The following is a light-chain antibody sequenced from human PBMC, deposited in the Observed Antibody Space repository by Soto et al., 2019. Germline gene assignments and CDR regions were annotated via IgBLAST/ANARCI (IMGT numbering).Light chain of an antibody. J-gene: IGLJ3*02. Sequence: QSVLTQPPSVSGAPGQRVTISCTGSSSSIGAGYGVHWYQQLPGTAPKLLIYTNNNRPSGFPDRFSGSKSGTSASLAITGLLAQDEADYYCQSYDSSLSGWVFGGGTKLTVL. CDR2: TNN. CDR1: SSSIGAGYG. V-gene: IGLV1-40*01. CDR3: QSYDSSLSGWV.